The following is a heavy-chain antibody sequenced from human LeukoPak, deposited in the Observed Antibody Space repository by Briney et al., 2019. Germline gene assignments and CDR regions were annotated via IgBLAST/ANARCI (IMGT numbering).Heavy chain of an antibody. Sequence: SETLSLTCTVSGGSISSYYWSWIRQPPGERLEYIGNIYYSGSTNYNPSLKSRVSISIDTSKNQFSLKLSSVTAADTAVYYCARGPGMATIKDWGQGTLVTVSS. CDR3: ARGPGMATIKD. CDR2: IYYSGST. CDR1: GGSISSYY. J-gene: IGHJ4*02. V-gene: IGHV4-59*01. D-gene: IGHD5-24*01.